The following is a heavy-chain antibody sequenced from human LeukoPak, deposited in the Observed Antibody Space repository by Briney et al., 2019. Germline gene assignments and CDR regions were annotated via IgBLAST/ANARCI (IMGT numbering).Heavy chain of an antibody. CDR3: ARTYSGSWDRFDY. V-gene: IGHV3-64*01. J-gene: IGHJ4*02. CDR1: GFTFSDYP. D-gene: IGHD1-26*01. Sequence: GGSLRLSCAASGFTFSDYPMHWVRQAPGKGMEHVSTISNYGGSTYYANSVKDRFSISRDNSKNTLYLEMGFLRVDDMAVYYCARTYSGSWDRFDYWGQGILVTVSS. CDR2: ISNYGGST.